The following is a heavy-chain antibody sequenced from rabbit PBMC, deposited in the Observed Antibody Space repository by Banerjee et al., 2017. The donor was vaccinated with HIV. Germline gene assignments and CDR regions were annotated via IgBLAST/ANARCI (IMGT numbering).Heavy chain of an antibody. CDR2: INTSSGNT. Sequence: QSLEESGGDLVKPGASLTLTCTASGFSLSSSYNLCWVRQAPGKGLEWIACINTSSGNTVYATWAKGRFTISKTSSTTVTLQMTSLTAADTATYFCARGGAVVRYFTLWGQGTLVTVS. J-gene: IGHJ4*01. V-gene: IGHV1S40*01. D-gene: IGHD1-1*01. CDR1: GFSLSSSYN. CDR3: ARGGAVVRYFTL.